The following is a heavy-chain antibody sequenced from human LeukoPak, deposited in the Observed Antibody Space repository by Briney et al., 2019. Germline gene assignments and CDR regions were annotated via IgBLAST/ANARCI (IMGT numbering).Heavy chain of an antibody. D-gene: IGHD3-22*01. Sequence: GGSLRLSCAASGFTFSDYYMSWIRQAPGEGLEWVSYISSSGSTIYYSDSVKGRFTISRDNSKDTLYLQMNSLRAEDTAIYFCARRKYDSSGFDYWGQETLVTVSS. V-gene: IGHV3-11*01. J-gene: IGHJ4*02. CDR3: ARRKYDSSGFDY. CDR2: ISSSGSTI. CDR1: GFTFSDYY.